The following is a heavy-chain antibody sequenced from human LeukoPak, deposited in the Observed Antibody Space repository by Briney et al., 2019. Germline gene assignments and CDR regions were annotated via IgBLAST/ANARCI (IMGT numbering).Heavy chain of an antibody. CDR1: GGSISSSSYY. D-gene: IGHD3-9*01. CDR3: ARLLADFDHYSDY. CDR2: IYYSGST. J-gene: IGHJ4*02. Sequence: SETLSLTCTVSGGSISSSSYYWGWIRQPPGKGLEWIGSIYYSGSTYYNPSLKSRVTISVDTSKNQFSLKLSSVTAADTAVYYCARLLADFDHYSDYWGREPWSPSPQ. V-gene: IGHV4-39*01.